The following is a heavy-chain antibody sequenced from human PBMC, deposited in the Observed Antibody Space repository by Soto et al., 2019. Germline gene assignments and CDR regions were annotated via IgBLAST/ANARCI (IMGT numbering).Heavy chain of an antibody. Sequence: SETLSLTCAVYGGSFSGYYWSWIRQPPGKGLEWIGDINDSGRTRYNPSLTSRVAVSLDTSKKQFFLMLTSVTAADTAVYYCARKTGYEVFDFWGQGTLVTVSS. CDR2: INDSGRT. CDR1: GGSFSGYY. CDR3: ARKTGYEVFDF. D-gene: IGHD5-12*01. V-gene: IGHV4-34*09. J-gene: IGHJ4*02.